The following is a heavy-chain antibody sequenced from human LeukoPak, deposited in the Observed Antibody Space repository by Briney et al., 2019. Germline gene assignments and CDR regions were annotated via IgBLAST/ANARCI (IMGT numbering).Heavy chain of an antibody. D-gene: IGHD5-18*01. V-gene: IGHV3-23*01. CDR1: GFTFSTYA. CDR2: ISGSGGST. J-gene: IGHJ3*02. CDR3: AKGRYSYDNDAFDI. Sequence: GGSLRLSCAASGFTFSTYAMSWVPQAPGKGREGVSAISGSGGSTYYADSVKGRFTISRDNSKNTLYLQMNSLRAEDTAVYYCAKGRYSYDNDAFDIWGQGTMVTVSS.